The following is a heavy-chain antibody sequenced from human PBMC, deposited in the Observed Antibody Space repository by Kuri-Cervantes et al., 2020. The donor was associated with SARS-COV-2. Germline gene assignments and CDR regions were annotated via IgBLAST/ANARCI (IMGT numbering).Heavy chain of an antibody. D-gene: IGHD2-2*01. J-gene: IGHJ5*01. CDR2: ISATSGGA. V-gene: IGHV3-23*01. CDR1: GLTFGSYA. CDR3: ARGRDIYASSWFEY. Sequence: GGSLRLSCAASGLTFGSYAMTWVRQAPGKGLEWVSGISATSGGAYYADSVKGRFTTFRDNSNSRLYLQMSGLRAEDTAVYYCARGRDIYASSWFEYWGQGVLVTVSS.